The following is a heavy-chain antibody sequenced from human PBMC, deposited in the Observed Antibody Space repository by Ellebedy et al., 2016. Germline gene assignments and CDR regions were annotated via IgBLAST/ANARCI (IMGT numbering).Heavy chain of an antibody. CDR3: TPSRTYYYYALDV. V-gene: IGHV3-15*01. J-gene: IGHJ6*02. CDR2: IKSKTDGGTT. CDR1: GFTFSNAW. Sequence: GGSLRLXCAASGFTFSNAWMSWVRQAPGKGLEWVGLIKSKTDGGTTDYAAPVKGRFSISRDDSKNTLYLQMNSLKTEDTAVYYCTPSRTYYYYALDVWGQGTTVTVSS.